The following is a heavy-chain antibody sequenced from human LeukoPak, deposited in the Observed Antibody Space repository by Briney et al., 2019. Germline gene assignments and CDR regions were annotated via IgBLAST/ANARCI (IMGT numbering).Heavy chain of an antibody. CDR1: GFTFSSYA. Sequence: GGCLRLSCAASGFTFSSYAMHWVRQAPGKGLEWVAVITYDGSNKYYADSVKGRFTISRDNSKNTLYLQMNSLRAEDTAVYYCARAEGGRSDMDVWGKGTTVTVSS. D-gene: IGHD1-26*01. J-gene: IGHJ6*03. V-gene: IGHV3-30-3*01. CDR3: ARAEGGRSDMDV. CDR2: ITYDGSNK.